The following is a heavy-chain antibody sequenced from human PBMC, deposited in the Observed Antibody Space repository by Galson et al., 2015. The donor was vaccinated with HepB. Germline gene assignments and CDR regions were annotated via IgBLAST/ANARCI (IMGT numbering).Heavy chain of an antibody. D-gene: IGHD6-19*01. CDR1: GFTFSSYS. J-gene: IGHJ4*02. Sequence: SLRLSCAASGFTFSSYSMNWVRQAPGKGLEWVSYISSSSSTIYYADSGKGRFTISRDNAKNSLYLQMNSLRAEDTAVYYCARDLGYSSGWPFDYWGQGTLVTVSS. CDR2: ISSSSSTI. V-gene: IGHV3-48*01. CDR3: ARDLGYSSGWPFDY.